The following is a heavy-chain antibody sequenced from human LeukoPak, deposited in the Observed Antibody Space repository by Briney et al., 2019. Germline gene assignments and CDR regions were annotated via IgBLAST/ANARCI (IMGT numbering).Heavy chain of an antibody. CDR1: GYTFTSYD. Sequence: GASVKVSCKASGYTFTSYDINWVRQATGQGLEWMGWMNPNSGNTGYAQKFQGGVTMTRNTSISTAYMELSSLRSEDTAVYYCARDQGGYSGYETDYWGQGTPVTVSS. J-gene: IGHJ4*02. V-gene: IGHV1-8*01. CDR2: MNPNSGNT. D-gene: IGHD5-12*01. CDR3: ARDQGGYSGYETDY.